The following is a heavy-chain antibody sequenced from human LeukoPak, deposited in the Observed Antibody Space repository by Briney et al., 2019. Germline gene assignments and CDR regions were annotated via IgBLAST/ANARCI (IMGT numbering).Heavy chain of an antibody. J-gene: IGHJ3*02. D-gene: IGHD3-22*01. CDR1: GGPITSGGYY. CDR3: ARPGRYYDSSGYFLDAFDI. V-gene: IGHV4-31*02. Sequence: SQTLSLTCTVSGGPITSGGYYWTWIRQHPGKGLEWIGYIYYSGDTSYNPSLSSRVTMSLDTSKNLFSLKLTSVTATDTAVYYCARPGRYYDSSGYFLDAFDIWGQGTMVTVSS. CDR2: IYYSGDT.